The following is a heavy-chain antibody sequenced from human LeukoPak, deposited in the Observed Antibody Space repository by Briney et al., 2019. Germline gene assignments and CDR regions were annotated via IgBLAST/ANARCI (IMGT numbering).Heavy chain of an antibody. D-gene: IGHD3-3*02. CDR2: ISYNGIT. CDR3: VRSNRVASTIFDS. V-gene: IGHV4-39*01. CDR1: GGSIRSSGYY. Sequence: PSETLSLTCTVSGGSIRSSGYYWAWIRQAPGKGLEWIGTISYNGITYDNPSLKSRVSISVDTSKNQFSLKLTSVTAADTAIYYCVRSNRVASTIFDSWGQGTLVTVSS. J-gene: IGHJ4*02.